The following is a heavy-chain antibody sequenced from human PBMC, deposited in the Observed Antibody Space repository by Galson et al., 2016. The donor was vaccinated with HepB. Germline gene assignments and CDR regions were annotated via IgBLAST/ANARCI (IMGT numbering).Heavy chain of an antibody. CDR3: ARVQGYCSTTSCPHPTWFDP. CDR2: VSGGGSGGRT. Sequence: SLRLSCAASGFTFKIHSFAWVRQAPGKGLEWVSAVSGGGSGGRTYYADSVKGRFTISTDNSNNTLYLQMNSLRVEDTAIYYCARVQGYCSTTSCPHPTWFDPWGQGTLVTVSS. CDR1: GFTFKIHS. V-gene: IGHV3-23*01. J-gene: IGHJ5*02. D-gene: IGHD2-2*01.